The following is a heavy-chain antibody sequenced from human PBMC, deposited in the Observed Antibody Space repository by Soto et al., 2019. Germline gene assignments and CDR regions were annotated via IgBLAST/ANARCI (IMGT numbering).Heavy chain of an antibody. CDR3: ARDRAMIVVTNWFDP. CDR1: GYTFTSYA. Sequence: GASVKVSCKASGYTFTSYAMHWVRQAPGQRLEWMGWINAGNGNTKYSQKFQGRVTITRDTSASTAYMELSSLRSEDTAVYYCARDRAMIVVTNWFDPGGQETRVTVPS. V-gene: IGHV1-3*01. D-gene: IGHD3-22*01. CDR2: INAGNGNT. J-gene: IGHJ5*02.